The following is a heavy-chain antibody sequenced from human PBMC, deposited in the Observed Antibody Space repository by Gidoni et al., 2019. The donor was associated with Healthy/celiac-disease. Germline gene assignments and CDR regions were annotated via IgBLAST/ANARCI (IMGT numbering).Heavy chain of an antibody. V-gene: IGHV3-30-3*01. CDR3: ARDYYDSSGYLGY. CDR2: ISYDGSNK. D-gene: IGHD3-22*01. J-gene: IGHJ4*02. CDR1: GFTFSSYA. Sequence: QVQLVESGGGVVQLGRSLRLSCAASGFTFSSYAMHWVRQAPGKGLEWVAVISYDGSNKYYADSVKGRFTISRDNSKNTLYLQMNSLRAEDTAVYYCARDYYDSSGYLGYWGQGTLVTVSS.